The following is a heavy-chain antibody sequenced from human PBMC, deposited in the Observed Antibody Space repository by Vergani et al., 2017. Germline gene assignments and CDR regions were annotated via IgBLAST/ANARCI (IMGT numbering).Heavy chain of an antibody. J-gene: IGHJ4*02. CDR3: AKDYNIMGALHY. V-gene: IGHV3-23*04. D-gene: IGHD5-12*01. CDR2: ITYNGGRT. CDR1: GFTFNIYA. Sequence: VQLVESGGGVVRPGRSLRLSCAASGFTFNIYAMSWVRQAPGKGLEWVSTITYNGGRTYYADSVTGRFTISRDNSKNTLFLQLKTLRAEDTGVYYCAKDYNIMGALHYWGQGTLVAVSS.